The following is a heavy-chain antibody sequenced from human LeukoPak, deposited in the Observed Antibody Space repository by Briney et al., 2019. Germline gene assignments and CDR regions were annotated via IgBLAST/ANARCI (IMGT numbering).Heavy chain of an antibody. D-gene: IGHD2-2*02. J-gene: IGHJ4*02. CDR3: VRYCSSTTCYTRAVDY. Sequence: SETLSLTCTVSGYSITSGYNWAWIRQPPGKVLEWIGSIYHSGSAYYNPSLKSRVTISVDTSKNQFSLELSSVTAADTAVYYCVRYCSSTTCYTRAVDYWGQGTLVTVSS. CDR1: GYSITSGYN. V-gene: IGHV4-38-2*02. CDR2: IYHSGSA.